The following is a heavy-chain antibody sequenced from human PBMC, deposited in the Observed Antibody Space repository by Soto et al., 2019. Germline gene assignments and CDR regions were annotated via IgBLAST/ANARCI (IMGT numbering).Heavy chain of an antibody. CDR2: ISGSGGST. J-gene: IGHJ4*02. V-gene: IGHV3-23*01. D-gene: IGHD3-16*02. Sequence: PGGSLRLSCAASGFTFSSYAMSWVRQAPGKGLEWVSAISGSGGSTYYAESVKGRFTISRDNSKNTLYLQMNSLRAEDTAVYYCAKLRYDYIWGSYRLFDYWGQGTLVTVSS. CDR3: AKLRYDYIWGSYRLFDY. CDR1: GFTFSSYA.